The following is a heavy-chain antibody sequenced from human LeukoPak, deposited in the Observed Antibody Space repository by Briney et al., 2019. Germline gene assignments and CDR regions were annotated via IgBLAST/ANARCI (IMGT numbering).Heavy chain of an antibody. CDR3: ARSPADYGDDKDFDY. J-gene: IGHJ4*02. V-gene: IGHV1-18*01. CDR2: ISAYNGNT. D-gene: IGHD4-17*01. CDR1: GYTFTKFG. Sequence: VASVKVSCKASGYTFTKFGISWVRQAPGQGLEWMGWISAYNGNTHYAQKLQGRVTMTTDTPTTTAYMELRSLRSDDTAVYFCARSPADYGDDKDFDYWGQGTLVTVSS.